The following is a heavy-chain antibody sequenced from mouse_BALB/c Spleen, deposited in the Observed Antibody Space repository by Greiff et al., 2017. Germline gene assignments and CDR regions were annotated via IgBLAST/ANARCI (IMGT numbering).Heavy chain of an antibody. D-gene: IGHD1-2*01. CDR1: GFNIKDYY. Sequence: EVQLQESGAELVRSGASVKLSCTASGFNIKDYYMHWVKQRPEQGLEWIGWIDPENGDTEYAPKFQGKATLTVDKSSSTAYMELSSLTSEDSAVYYCARYDYYGPYAMDYWGQGTSVTVSS. CDR2: IDPENGDT. V-gene: IGHV14-4*02. J-gene: IGHJ4*01. CDR3: ARYDYYGPYAMDY.